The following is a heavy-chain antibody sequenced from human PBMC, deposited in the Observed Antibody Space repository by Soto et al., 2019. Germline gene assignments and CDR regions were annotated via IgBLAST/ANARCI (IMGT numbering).Heavy chain of an antibody. CDR2: ISYDGNNK. V-gene: IGHV3-30*03. CDR1: GFTFSTYG. CDR3: GTDHLPSTVTTTVS. J-gene: IGHJ4*02. D-gene: IGHD4-17*01. Sequence: QVQLVESGGGVVQPGRSRRLSCAASGFTFSTYGMHWVRQAPGKGLEWVAVISYDGNNKYYADSVKGRFSIARDNSKNRLFWEIDSLPADDLGVYYCGTDHLPSTVTTTVSWGQGSPVTVPS.